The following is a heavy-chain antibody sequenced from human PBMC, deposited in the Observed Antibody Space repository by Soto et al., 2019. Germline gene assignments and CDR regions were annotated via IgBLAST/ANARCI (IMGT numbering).Heavy chain of an antibody. Sequence: ASVKVSCKASGYTFTSYGISWVRQAPGQGLEWMGWISAYNGNTNYAQKLQGRVTISRDNAKNSLYLQMNSLRAEDTAVYYCARVPGMSYDSSGYYPDYWGQGTLVTVSS. V-gene: IGHV1-18*01. CDR2: ISAYNGNT. CDR1: GYTFTSYG. J-gene: IGHJ4*02. CDR3: ARVPGMSYDSSGYYPDY. D-gene: IGHD3-22*01.